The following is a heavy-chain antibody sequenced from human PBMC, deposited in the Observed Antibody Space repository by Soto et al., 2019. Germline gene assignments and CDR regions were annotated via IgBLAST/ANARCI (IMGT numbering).Heavy chain of an antibody. D-gene: IGHD2-21*02. CDR3: ARQRTTVVTQAYFDH. CDR1: GESISSSSYY. V-gene: IGHV4-39*01. CDR2: IYYSGRT. J-gene: IGHJ4*02. Sequence: SETLSLTCIVSGESISSSSYYWGWIRQPPGKGLEWIGSIYYSGRTYYNPSFKSRVTISIDTSKNQFSLKLSSVTATDTAVYYCARQRTTVVTQAYFDHWGQGAMVTVSS.